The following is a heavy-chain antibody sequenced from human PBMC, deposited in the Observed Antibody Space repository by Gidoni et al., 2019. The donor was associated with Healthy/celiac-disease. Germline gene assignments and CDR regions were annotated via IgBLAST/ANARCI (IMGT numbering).Heavy chain of an antibody. CDR2: ISSSSSYT. CDR3: ARYYSSSWYGFDY. J-gene: IGHJ4*02. D-gene: IGHD6-13*01. Sequence: QVQLLESGGGFVKPGGSRRLSCSAHGFTFMDYYMSWIRQAPGKGLGWVSDISSSSSYTNDADSVKGRFTISRDNAKNSLYLQMNSLRAEDTAVYYCARYYSSSWYGFDYWGQGTLVTVSS. V-gene: IGHV3-11*03. CDR1: GFTFMDYY.